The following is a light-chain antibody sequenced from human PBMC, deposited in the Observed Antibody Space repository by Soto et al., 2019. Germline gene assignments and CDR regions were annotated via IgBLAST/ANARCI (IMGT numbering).Light chain of an antibody. CDR1: TSDVGSHDL. J-gene: IGLJ1*01. Sequence: QSVLTQPASVSWSPGQSITISCTGTTSDVGSHDLVTWYQQHPGKAPKLIIFEVNKRPSGVSHRFSGSKSGNTASLTISWLQAEDEADYYCCSYASSGTFDVFGTGTKVTVL. CDR2: EVN. V-gene: IGLV2-23*02. CDR3: CSYASSGTFDV.